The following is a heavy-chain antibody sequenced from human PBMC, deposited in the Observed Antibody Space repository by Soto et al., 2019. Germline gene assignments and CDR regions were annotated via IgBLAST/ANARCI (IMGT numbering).Heavy chain of an antibody. CDR2: IRSKTYGGTT. CDR3: TRDPSAPGLADYDYYYMDV. V-gene: IGHV3-49*03. Sequence: GGSLRLSCTASGFSFGDYAVNWFRQAPGKGPEWVGFIRSKTYGGTTEYAASVKGRFTISRDDSKSIAYLQMNSLRTEDTAVYYCTRDPSAPGLADYDYYYMDVWGKGTTVTVSS. D-gene: IGHD3-3*01. J-gene: IGHJ6*03. CDR1: GFSFGDYA.